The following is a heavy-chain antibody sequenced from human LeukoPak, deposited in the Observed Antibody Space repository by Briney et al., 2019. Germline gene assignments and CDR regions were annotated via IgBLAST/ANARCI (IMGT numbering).Heavy chain of an antibody. CDR3: ARSKGIAVAVKGAFDI. CDR2: LNPSGGST. CDR1: GYIFISYY. D-gene: IGHD6-19*01. J-gene: IGHJ3*02. V-gene: IGHV1-46*01. Sequence: ASVKVSCKASGYIFISYYMHWVRQAPGQGLEWMGILNPSGGSTSYAQKFQGRVTITADKSTSTAYMELSSLRSEDTAVYYCARSKGIAVAVKGAFDIWGQGTMVTVSS.